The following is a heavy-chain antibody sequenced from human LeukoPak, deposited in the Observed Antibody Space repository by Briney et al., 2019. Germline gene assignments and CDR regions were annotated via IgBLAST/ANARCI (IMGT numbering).Heavy chain of an antibody. CDR2: ISSSGSTI. J-gene: IGHJ4*02. V-gene: IGHV3-11*01. CDR1: GFTFSDYY. Sequence: GSLRLSCAASGFTFSDYYMSWIRQAPGKGLEWVSYISSSGSTIYYADSVKGRFTISRDNAKNSLYLQMNSLRAEDTAVYYCARNAYLYYYDSSGYVDYWGQGTLVTVSS. CDR3: ARNAYLYYYDSSGYVDY. D-gene: IGHD3-22*01.